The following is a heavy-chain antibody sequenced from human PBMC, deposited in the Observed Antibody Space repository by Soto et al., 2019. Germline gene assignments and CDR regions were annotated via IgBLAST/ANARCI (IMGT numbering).Heavy chain of an antibody. Sequence: QVPLVQSGPEVRQSGASVKVSCETSGYTFTDNYIYWIRQAPGQGLEWVGWLKPSTGDTDYAENFQGRVTLTSDTSSNTAYMELSRLTSDDTAVFYCVRQSCSSASCFYDYWGQGTLVTVSP. CDR3: VRQSCSSASCFYDY. CDR1: GYTFTDNY. D-gene: IGHD2-2*01. J-gene: IGHJ4*02. V-gene: IGHV1-2*02. CDR2: LKPSTGDT.